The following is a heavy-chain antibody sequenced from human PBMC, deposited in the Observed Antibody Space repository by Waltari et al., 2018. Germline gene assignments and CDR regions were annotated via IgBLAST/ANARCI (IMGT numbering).Heavy chain of an antibody. Sequence: QVHLVQSGAEVKKPGSSVKVSCQASGCTFGRYAIPWVRQAPGQGLEWMGGLIPIFGAPNYAQRFQGRVTITADESTSTVYMELSSLKSEDTALYFCARRQLGGPLDPWGQGTLVTVSS. D-gene: IGHD1-1*01. CDR1: GCTFGRYA. J-gene: IGHJ5*02. CDR3: ARRQLGGPLDP. V-gene: IGHV1-69*12. CDR2: LIPIFGAP.